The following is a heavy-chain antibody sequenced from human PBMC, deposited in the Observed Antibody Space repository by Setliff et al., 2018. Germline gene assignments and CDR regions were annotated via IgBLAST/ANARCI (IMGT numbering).Heavy chain of an antibody. CDR3: VREGYSEYFQD. CDR1: GGSVSNSGFF. Sequence: SETLSLTCTVSGGSVSNSGFFWGWLRQAPGKGLEWIGNIYDSGSSNYNASLKSRLIITRDTSKNQLSLTLSSVTAADTAVYYCVREGYSEYFQDWGRGTLVTVSS. V-gene: IGHV4-39*07. D-gene: IGHD1-1*01. CDR2: IYDSGSS. J-gene: IGHJ1*01.